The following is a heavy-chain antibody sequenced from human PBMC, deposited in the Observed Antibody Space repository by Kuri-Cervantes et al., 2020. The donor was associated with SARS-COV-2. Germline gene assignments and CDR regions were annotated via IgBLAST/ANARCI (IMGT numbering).Heavy chain of an antibody. CDR3: ARGRTKQWLPPDY. CDR2: INHSGST. CDR1: GFTFGDYY. V-gene: IGHV4-34*01. Sequence: GSLRLSCAASGFTFGDYYMTWIRQAPGKGLEWIGKINHSGSTNYNPSLKSRVTISVDTSKNQFSLKLSSVTAADTAVYYCARGRTKQWLPPDYWGQGTLVTVSS. J-gene: IGHJ4*02. D-gene: IGHD6-19*01.